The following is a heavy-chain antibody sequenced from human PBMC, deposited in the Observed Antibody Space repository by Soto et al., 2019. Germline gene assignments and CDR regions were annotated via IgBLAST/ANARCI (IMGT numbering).Heavy chain of an antibody. Sequence: SQTLSLTCAISGDSVSSNSAAWNWIRQSPSRGLEWLGRTYYRSKWYNDYAVSVKSRITINPDTSKNQFSLQLNSVTPEDTAVYYCAKDLRYCSSTSCSLYNWFDPWGQGTLVT. CDR3: AKDLRYCSSTSCSLYNWFDP. J-gene: IGHJ5*02. V-gene: IGHV6-1*01. D-gene: IGHD2-2*01. CDR1: GDSVSSNSAA. CDR2: TYYRSKWYN.